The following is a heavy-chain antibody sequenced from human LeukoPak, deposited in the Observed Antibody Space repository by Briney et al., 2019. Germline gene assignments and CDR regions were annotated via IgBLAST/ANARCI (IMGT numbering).Heavy chain of an antibody. V-gene: IGHV4-30-4*01. CDR2: IYYSGST. D-gene: IGHD6-6*01. CDR1: GGSLSSGDYY. Sequence: PSQTLSLTCTVSGGSLSSGDYYWSWLRQPPGTGLEWIGYIYYSGSTYYNPSLKSRVTISVDTSKNQFSLKLSSVTAADTAVYYCARGSSSSGWFDPWGQGTLVTVSS. J-gene: IGHJ5*02. CDR3: ARGSSSSGWFDP.